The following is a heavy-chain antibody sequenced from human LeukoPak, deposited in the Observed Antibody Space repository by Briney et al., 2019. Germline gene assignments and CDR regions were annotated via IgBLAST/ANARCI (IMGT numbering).Heavy chain of an antibody. CDR3: ARDRVGEASFDH. D-gene: IGHD1-26*01. V-gene: IGHV4-4*07. CDR1: GSSITDYY. J-gene: IGHJ4*02. CDR2: FYTSSSHT. Sequence: SETLSLTCTVSGSSITDYYWSWVRQPAGKGLEWIGRFYTSSSHTNTNPSLKGRVTMSVDTSQNRVSLKMTSVTAADTAVYYCARDRVGEASFDHRGRGSQVTVSS.